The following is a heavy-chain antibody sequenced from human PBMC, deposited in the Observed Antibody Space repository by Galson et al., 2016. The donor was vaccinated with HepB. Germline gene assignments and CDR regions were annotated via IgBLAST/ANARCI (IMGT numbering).Heavy chain of an antibody. CDR3: ARAPIEVDGMRHYYYGMDV. CDR1: GFTFSRHW. D-gene: IGHD6-19*01. CDR2: ISSSSSYI. V-gene: IGHV3-21*01. J-gene: IGHJ6*02. Sequence: SLRLSCAVSGFTFSRHWMSWVRQAPGKGLEWVAYISSSSSYIYYADSVKGRFTISRDNAKKSLYLQMNSLRAEDTAVYYCARAPIEVDGMRHYYYGMDVWGQGTTVTVSS.